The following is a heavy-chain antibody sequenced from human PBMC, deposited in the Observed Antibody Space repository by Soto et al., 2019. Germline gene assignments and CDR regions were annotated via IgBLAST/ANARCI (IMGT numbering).Heavy chain of an antibody. Sequence: SVKVSCKASGGTFSSYAISWVRQAPGQGLEWMGGIIPIFGTANYAQKFQGRVTITADESTSTAYMELSSLRSEDTAVYYCARSVVSSVGRFDYWGQGTLVTVSS. CDR2: IIPIFGTA. CDR3: ARSVVSSVGRFDY. D-gene: IGHD1-26*01. V-gene: IGHV1-69*13. CDR1: GGTFSSYA. J-gene: IGHJ4*02.